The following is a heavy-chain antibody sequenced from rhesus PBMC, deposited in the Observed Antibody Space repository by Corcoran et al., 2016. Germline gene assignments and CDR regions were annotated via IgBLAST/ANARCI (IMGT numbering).Heavy chain of an antibody. J-gene: IGHJ4*01. CDR1: GYTVPELS. Sequence: EVQLVSSGAEVKKPGASGRVSCRVSGYTVPELSMPWVRQATGKGLEWMGGVDPLYGEIIHAEKFQGRVTMTEDTSTDTAYMELSSLRSEDTAVYYCASVNTSYGYYYSYFDYWGQGVLVTVSS. D-gene: IGHD3-9*01. V-gene: IGHV1-156*01. CDR3: ASVNTSYGYYYSYFDY. CDR2: VDPLYGEI.